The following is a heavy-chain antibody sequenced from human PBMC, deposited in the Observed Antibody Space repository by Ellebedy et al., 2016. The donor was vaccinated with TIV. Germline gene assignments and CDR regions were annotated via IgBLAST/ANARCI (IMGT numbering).Heavy chain of an antibody. CDR3: ARFRDYVWGSYRFGTPGYFDY. CDR1: GYTFTNYA. V-gene: IGHV1-3*01. J-gene: IGHJ4*02. Sequence: ASVKVSCKASGYTFTNYAIHWVRQAPGQRLEWMGWINAGNGNTKYSQKFQGRVTITRDTSASTAYMELSSLRSEDTAVYYCARFRDYVWGSYRFGTPGYFDYWGQGTLVTVSS. D-gene: IGHD3-16*02. CDR2: INAGNGNT.